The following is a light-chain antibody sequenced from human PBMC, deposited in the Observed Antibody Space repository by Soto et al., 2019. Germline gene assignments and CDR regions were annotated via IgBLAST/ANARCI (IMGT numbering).Light chain of an antibody. Sequence: EIVLTQSPGTLSLSPGERATLSCRASQSVSSSYLAWYQQKPGQAPRLLIYGASTRATGIPDRFSGSGSGTDFTFTISRLEADDLAVCCCQQYGSSPLTFGGGTKVEIK. CDR1: QSVSSSY. V-gene: IGKV3-20*01. J-gene: IGKJ4*01. CDR2: GAS. CDR3: QQYGSSPLT.